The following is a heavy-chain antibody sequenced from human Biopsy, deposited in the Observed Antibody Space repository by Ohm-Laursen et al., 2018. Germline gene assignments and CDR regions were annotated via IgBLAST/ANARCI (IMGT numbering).Heavy chain of an antibody. CDR3: ARDPLNGHKHFDY. J-gene: IGHJ4*02. Sequence: ASVTASCKVSSYTFTDYNIHWMRQAPGHGLEWLGYINCKTGATNYAQKFQGTVTMTRDTSISTAYLALGSLRSADTAIYYCARDPLNGHKHFDYWGQGSLVTVSS. CDR1: SYTFTDYN. D-gene: IGHD2-8*01. V-gene: IGHV1-2*02. CDR2: INCKTGAT.